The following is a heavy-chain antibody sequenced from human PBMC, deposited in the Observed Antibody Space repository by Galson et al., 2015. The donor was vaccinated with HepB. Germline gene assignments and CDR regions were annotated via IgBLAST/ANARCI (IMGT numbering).Heavy chain of an antibody. V-gene: IGHV4-59*12. D-gene: IGHD5-18*01. CDR1: GGSISSYY. Sequence: ETLSLTCTVSGGSISSYYWSWIRQPPGKGLEWIGYIYYSGSTNYNPSLKSRVTISVDTSKNQFSLKLSSVTAADTAVYYCARGAQLWLLGWMGYFDYWGQGTLVTVSS. CDR3: ARGAQLWLLGWMGYFDY. J-gene: IGHJ4*02. CDR2: IYYSGST.